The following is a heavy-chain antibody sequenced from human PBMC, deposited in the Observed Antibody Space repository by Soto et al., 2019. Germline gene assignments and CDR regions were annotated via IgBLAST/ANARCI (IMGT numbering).Heavy chain of an antibody. J-gene: IGHJ5*02. Sequence: GASVKVSCKASGYTFTSYDINWVRQATGQGLEWMGWMNPNSGNTGYAQKFQGRVTMTRNTSISTAYMELSSLRSEDTAVYYCASFGSGYYYENWFDPWGQGTLVTVSS. CDR3: ASFGSGYYYENWFDP. D-gene: IGHD3-3*01. CDR2: MNPNSGNT. CDR1: GYTFTSYD. V-gene: IGHV1-8*01.